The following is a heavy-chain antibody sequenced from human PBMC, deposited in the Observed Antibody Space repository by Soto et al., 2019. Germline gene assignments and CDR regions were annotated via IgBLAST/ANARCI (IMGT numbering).Heavy chain of an antibody. D-gene: IGHD1-1*01. CDR2: ISAHNGNT. V-gene: IGHV1-18*01. CDR1: GYAFTTYG. CDR3: ARGRYGDY. J-gene: IGHJ4*02. Sequence: QVHLVQSGAEVKKPGASVKVSCQGSGYAFTTYGITWVRQAPGQGLEWMGWISAHNGNTNYAQKRQGRFTGTRDTSTSTAYMGLRRLRYDDTAVYYCARGRYGDYWGQGALVTVSS.